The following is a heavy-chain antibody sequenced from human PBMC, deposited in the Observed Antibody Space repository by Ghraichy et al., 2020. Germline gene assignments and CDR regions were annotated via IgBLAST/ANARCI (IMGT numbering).Heavy chain of an antibody. D-gene: IGHD1-7*01. Sequence: SETLSLTCAVYGGSFSGYYWSWIRQPPGKGLEWIGEINHSGSTNYNPSLKSRVTISVDTSKNQFSLKLSSVTAADTAVYYCARRTLTGTTHQTFDYWGQGTLVTVSS. V-gene: IGHV4-34*01. CDR1: GGSFSGYY. J-gene: IGHJ4*02. CDR2: INHSGST. CDR3: ARRTLTGTTHQTFDY.